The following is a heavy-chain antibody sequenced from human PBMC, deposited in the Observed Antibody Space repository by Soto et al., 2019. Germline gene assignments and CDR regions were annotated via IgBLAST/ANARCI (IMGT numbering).Heavy chain of an antibody. CDR1: GYTFTSYG. V-gene: IGHV1-18*04. J-gene: IGHJ6*02. CDR3: ASDSWGLAVPDYHYYAMDV. D-gene: IGHD6-19*01. CDR2: ISVYSGST. Sequence: QVQLVQSGAEVKKPGASVRVSCEASGYTFTSYGISWVRQAPGQGLEWMGWISVYSGSTIYAEKLQGRVTMTTDSPTRAVYMALRSLRSDDTAVYYCASDSWGLAVPDYHYYAMDVWGQGTTVTVS.